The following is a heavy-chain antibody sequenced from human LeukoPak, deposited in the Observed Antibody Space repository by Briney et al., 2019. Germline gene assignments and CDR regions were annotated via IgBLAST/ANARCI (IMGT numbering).Heavy chain of an antibody. Sequence: GGSPRLSCAASGFTFDDYGMSWVRHAPGKGLEWVSGINWNGGSTGYADSVKGRFTISRDSAKNSLYLQMNSLRAEDTAVYYCARDHRLDGRTILGAFDIWGQGTMVTVSS. J-gene: IGHJ3*02. V-gene: IGHV3-20*04. CDR2: INWNGGST. CDR1: GFTFDDYG. CDR3: ARDHRLDGRTILGAFDI. D-gene: IGHD1/OR15-1a*01.